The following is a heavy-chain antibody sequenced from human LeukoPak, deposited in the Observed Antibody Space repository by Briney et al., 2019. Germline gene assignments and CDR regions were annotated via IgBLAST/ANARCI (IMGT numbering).Heavy chain of an antibody. D-gene: IGHD5-24*01. Sequence: SETLSLTCTVSGGSISSYYWSWIRQPAGKGLEWIGRIYTSGSTNYNPSLKSRVTMSVDTSKNQFSLKLSSVTAADTAVYYCARDSRVPNGYNHYFDYWGQGTLVTVSP. J-gene: IGHJ4*02. V-gene: IGHV4-4*07. CDR1: GGSISSYY. CDR3: ARDSRVPNGYNHYFDY. CDR2: IYTSGST.